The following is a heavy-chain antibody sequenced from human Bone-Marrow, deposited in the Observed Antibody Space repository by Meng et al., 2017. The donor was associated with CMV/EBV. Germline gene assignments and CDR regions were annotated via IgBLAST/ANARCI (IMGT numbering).Heavy chain of an antibody. D-gene: IGHD6-19*01. CDR3: ATEPSTSLAVAATG. CDR2: ISKNGNYI. CDR1: GFTFSTYS. V-gene: IGHV3-21*01. Sequence: SGFTFSTYSMNWVRQAPGKGLEWVSSISKNGNYIYYADSVKGRFTISRDNAKNSLHLQMNSLRAEDTAVYYCATEPSTSLAVAATGGGQGTLVTVSS. J-gene: IGHJ4*02.